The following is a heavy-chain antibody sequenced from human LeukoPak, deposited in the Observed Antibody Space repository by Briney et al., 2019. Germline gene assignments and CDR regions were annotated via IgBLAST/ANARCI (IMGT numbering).Heavy chain of an antibody. Sequence: SETLSLTCSVSGGSISTSDHFWAWIRQPPGKGLEWIGTLSYSGSTYYNVSLESRVTISVDTSRSQFSLKLSSVTAADTALYSCGRQVPYYGMGVWGQGTPVTVSS. CDR1: GGSISTSDHF. CDR2: LSYSGST. V-gene: IGHV4-39*01. J-gene: IGHJ6*02. CDR3: GRQVPYYGMGV.